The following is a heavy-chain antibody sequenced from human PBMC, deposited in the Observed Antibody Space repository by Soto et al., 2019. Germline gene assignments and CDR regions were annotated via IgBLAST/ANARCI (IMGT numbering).Heavy chain of an antibody. Sequence: QVQLVQSGAEVKKPGASVKVSCKASGCTFTSYGISWVRQAPGQGLEWMGWISAYNGNTNYAQKLQGRVTMTTDTSTSTAYMELRSLRSDDTAVYYCARDQTRYCSSTSCYPGGYWGQGTLVTVSS. D-gene: IGHD2-2*01. CDR2: ISAYNGNT. CDR1: GCTFTSYG. V-gene: IGHV1-18*04. J-gene: IGHJ4*02. CDR3: ARDQTRYCSSTSCYPGGY.